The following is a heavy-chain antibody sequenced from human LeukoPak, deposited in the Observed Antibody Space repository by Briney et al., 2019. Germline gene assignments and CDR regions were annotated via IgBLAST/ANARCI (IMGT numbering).Heavy chain of an antibody. V-gene: IGHV4-39*07. CDR1: GGSISSSSYY. D-gene: IGHD3-10*01. J-gene: IGHJ4*02. CDR3: ARLAPAGYFDY. CDR2: IYYSGST. Sequence: SETLSLTCTVSGGSISSSSYYWGWIRQPPGKGLEWIGSIYYSGSTYYNPSLKSRVTISVDTSKDQFSLKLSSVTAADTAVYYCARLAPAGYFDYWGQGTLVTVSS.